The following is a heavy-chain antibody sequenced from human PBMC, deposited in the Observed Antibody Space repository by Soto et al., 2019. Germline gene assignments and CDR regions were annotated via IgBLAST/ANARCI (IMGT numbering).Heavy chain of an antibody. Sequence: GSLRLSCAASGFTFSSYGMHWVRQAPGKGLEWVAVISYDGSNKYYADSVKGRFTISRDNSKNTLYLQMNSLRAEDTAVYYCANSDYYDSSGYLSFDYWGQGTLVPVSS. V-gene: IGHV3-30*18. J-gene: IGHJ4*02. D-gene: IGHD3-22*01. CDR2: ISYDGSNK. CDR3: ANSDYYDSSGYLSFDY. CDR1: GFTFSSYG.